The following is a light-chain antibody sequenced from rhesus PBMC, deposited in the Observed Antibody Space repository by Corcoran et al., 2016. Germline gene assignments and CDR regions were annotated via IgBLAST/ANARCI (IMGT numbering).Light chain of an antibody. CDR3: LQYNSDPPT. Sequence: DIQMTQSPSSLSASVGDRVTITRRASQGISTYLNWYQQKPGKAPKRLIYSASSLESGVPSRFSGSGSGTDFTLPISSLQPEDFATYYCLQYNSDPPTFGQGTKVEIE. CDR1: QGISTY. V-gene: IGKV1-43*02. J-gene: IGKJ1*01. CDR2: SAS.